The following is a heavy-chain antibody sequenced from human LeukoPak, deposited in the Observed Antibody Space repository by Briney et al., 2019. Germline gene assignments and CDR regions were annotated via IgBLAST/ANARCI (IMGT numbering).Heavy chain of an antibody. J-gene: IGHJ4*02. CDR3: ARIRWTISGWYVSLPVDY. V-gene: IGHV4-38-2*02. CDR1: GYSISSGYY. Sequence: KPSETLSLTCTVSGYSISSGYYWGWIRQPPGKGLEWIGSIYHSGSTYYNPSLKSRVTISVDTSKNQFSLKLSSVTAADTAVYYCARIRWTISGWYVSLPVDYWGQGTLVTVSS. CDR2: IYHSGST. D-gene: IGHD6-19*01.